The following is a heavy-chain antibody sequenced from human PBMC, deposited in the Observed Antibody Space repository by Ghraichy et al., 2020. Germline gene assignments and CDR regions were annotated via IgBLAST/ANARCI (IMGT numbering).Heavy chain of an antibody. D-gene: IGHD5-24*01. CDR1: GYTFTSYA. Sequence: ASVKVSCKASGYTFTSYAMNWVRQAPGQGLEWMGWINTNTGNPTYAQGFTGRFVFSLDTSVSTAYLQISSLKAEDTAVYYCARDKSLRRDGYNEPYFDYWGQGTLVTVSS. V-gene: IGHV7-4-1*02. CDR2: INTNTGNP. J-gene: IGHJ4*02. CDR3: ARDKSLRRDGYNEPYFDY.